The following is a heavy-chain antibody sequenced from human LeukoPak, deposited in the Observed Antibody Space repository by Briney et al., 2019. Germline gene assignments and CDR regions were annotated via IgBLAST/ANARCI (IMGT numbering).Heavy chain of an antibody. CDR3: ARGGRYCSSTSCYT. D-gene: IGHD2-2*02. CDR1: GYTFTSYD. Sequence: ASVKVSCKASGYTFTSYDINWVRQATGQGLEWMGWMNPNSGNTGYAQKFQGRVTITRNTSISKAYMELSSLRSEDTAVYYCARGGRYCSSTSCYTWGQGTLVTVSS. J-gene: IGHJ4*02. V-gene: IGHV1-8*03. CDR2: MNPNSGNT.